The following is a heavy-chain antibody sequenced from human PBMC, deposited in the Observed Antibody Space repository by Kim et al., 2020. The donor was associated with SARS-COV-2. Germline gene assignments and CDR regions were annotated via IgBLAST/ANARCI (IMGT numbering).Heavy chain of an antibody. CDR2: ISSSGSTI. Sequence: GGSLRLSCAASGFTFSDYYMSWIRQAPGKGLEWVSYISSSGSTIYYADSVKGRFTISRDNAKNSLYLQMNSLRAEDTAVYYCARDRPKWNSRQQLTQDYWGQGTLVTVSS. D-gene: IGHD6-13*01. V-gene: IGHV3-11*01. CDR1: GFTFSDYY. J-gene: IGHJ4*02. CDR3: ARDRPKWNSRQQLTQDY.